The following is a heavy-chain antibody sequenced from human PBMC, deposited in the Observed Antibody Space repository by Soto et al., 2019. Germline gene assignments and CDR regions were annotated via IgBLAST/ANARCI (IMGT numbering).Heavy chain of an antibody. CDR3: ARDFGAGAHFDH. D-gene: IGHD3-10*01. Sequence: QVHLQQWGTGLLKPSETLSLTCAVYGGSLTDYWWTWIRQTPGKGLEWIGEINHIGESNHNPSLKSRVTISLDTSQNQSSLKLTSVTVADTAVYYCARDFGAGAHFDHWGQGSLVTVSS. J-gene: IGHJ4*02. CDR2: INHIGES. CDR1: GGSLTDYW. V-gene: IGHV4-34*01.